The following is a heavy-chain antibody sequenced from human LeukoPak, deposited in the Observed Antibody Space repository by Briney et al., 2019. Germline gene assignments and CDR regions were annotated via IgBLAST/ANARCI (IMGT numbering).Heavy chain of an antibody. J-gene: IGHJ4*02. Sequence: SETLSLTXTVSGYSISSGYYWGWIRQPPGKGLEWIGSIYHSGSTYYNPSLKSRVTISVDTSKNQFSLKLSSVTAADTAVYYCARDSSSGWRPFDYWGQGNLVTVSS. CDR2: IYHSGST. D-gene: IGHD6-19*01. V-gene: IGHV4-38-2*02. CDR3: ARDSSSGWRPFDY. CDR1: GYSISSGYY.